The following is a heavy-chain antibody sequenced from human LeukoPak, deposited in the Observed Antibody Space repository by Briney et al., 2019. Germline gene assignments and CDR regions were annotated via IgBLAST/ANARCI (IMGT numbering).Heavy chain of an antibody. CDR2: IYYSGST. CDR1: GGSISSSSYY. V-gene: IGHV4-39*01. J-gene: IGHJ4*02. D-gene: IGHD4-17*01. CDR3: ARHFLTRGNEVTTPPDY. Sequence: SETLSLTCTVSGGSISSSSYYCGWIRQPPGKGLEWIGSIYYSGSTYYNPSLKSRVTISVDTSKNQFSLKLSSVTAADTAVYYCARHFLTRGNEVTTPPDYWGQGTLVTVSS.